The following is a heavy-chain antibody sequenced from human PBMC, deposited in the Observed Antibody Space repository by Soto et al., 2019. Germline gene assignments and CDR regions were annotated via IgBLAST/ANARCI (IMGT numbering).Heavy chain of an antibody. CDR3: ARAGDDCSAANCYVIDY. CDR1: GYTFSSYA. J-gene: IGHJ4*02. V-gene: IGHV1-3*04. CDR2: INTGKGNT. Sequence: ASVKVSCKASGYTFSSYAMHWVRQAPGQRLEWMGWINTGKGNTKYSQKFQGRVTITSDKSATTAYMDLSSLRSEDTAMYYCARAGDDCSAANCYVIDYWGQGTLVTVSS. D-gene: IGHD2-2*01.